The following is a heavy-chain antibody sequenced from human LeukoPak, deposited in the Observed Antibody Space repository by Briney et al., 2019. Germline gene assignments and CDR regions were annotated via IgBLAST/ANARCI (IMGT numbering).Heavy chain of an antibody. Sequence: SGPTLVNPTQTLTLTCTFSGFSLSTSGMCVSWIRQPPGKALEWLARIDWDDDKYYSTSLKTRLTISKDTSKNQVVLTMTNKDPVDTATYYCARSSIAARYYYYYMDVWGKGTTVTVSS. CDR3: ARSSIAARYYYYYMDV. CDR1: GFSLSTSGMC. CDR2: IDWDDDK. J-gene: IGHJ6*03. V-gene: IGHV2-70*11. D-gene: IGHD6-6*01.